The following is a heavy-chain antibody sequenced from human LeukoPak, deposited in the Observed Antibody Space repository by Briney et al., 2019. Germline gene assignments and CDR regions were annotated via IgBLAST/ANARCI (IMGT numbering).Heavy chain of an antibody. Sequence: PSETLSLTCTVSGGSISSGDYYWSWIRQPPGKGLEWIGYIYYSGSTYYNPSLKSRFTISVDTSKNQFSLKLSSVTAADTAVYYCARDLLYCSSTSCHNNWFDPWGQGTLVTVSS. CDR1: GGSISSGDYY. D-gene: IGHD2-2*01. CDR2: IYYSGST. J-gene: IGHJ5*02. CDR3: ARDLLYCSSTSCHNNWFDP. V-gene: IGHV4-30-4*08.